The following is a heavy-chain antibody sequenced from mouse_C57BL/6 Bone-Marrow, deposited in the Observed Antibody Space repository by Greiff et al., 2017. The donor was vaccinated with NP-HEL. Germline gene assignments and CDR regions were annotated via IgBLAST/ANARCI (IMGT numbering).Heavy chain of an antibody. D-gene: IGHD2-2*01. CDR3: ARHGYDWYFDV. V-gene: IGHV5-15*01. CDR2: ISNLAYSI. J-gene: IGHJ1*03. Sequence: EVKLQESGGGLVQPGGSLKLSCAASGFTFSDYGMAWVRQAPRTGPEWVAFISNLAYSIYYADTVTGRFTISRENAKNTLYLEMSSLRSEDTAMYYCARHGYDWYFDVWGTGTTVTVSS. CDR1: GFTFSDYG.